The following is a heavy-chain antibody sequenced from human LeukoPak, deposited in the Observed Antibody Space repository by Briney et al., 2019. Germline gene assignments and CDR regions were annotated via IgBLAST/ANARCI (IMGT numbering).Heavy chain of an antibody. CDR3: ARTSGYYMDV. CDR1: GFTFSNQA. Sequence: GGSLRLSCVASGFTFSNQAMTWVRQTPGKGLEWVSYISSSGSTIYYADSVKGRFTISRDNAKNSLYLQMNSLRAEDTAVYYCARTSGYYMDVWGKGTTVTVSS. CDR2: ISSSGSTI. J-gene: IGHJ6*03. V-gene: IGHV3-48*04. D-gene: IGHD3-10*01.